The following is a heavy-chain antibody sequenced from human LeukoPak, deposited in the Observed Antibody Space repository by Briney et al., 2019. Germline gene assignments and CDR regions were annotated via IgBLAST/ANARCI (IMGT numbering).Heavy chain of an antibody. CDR3: AKGGGYCGSASCYDRGFYMDV. CDR1: GFTFSDYG. Sequence: PGKSLRLSCAASGFTFSDYGMHWVRQAPGKGLEWLAVKWDDGNNEYYADSLKGRFTVSRDNSKNTLYLQMNSLRAEDTAVYYCAKGGGYCGSASCYDRGFYMDVWGKGTTVTVSS. CDR2: KWDDGNNE. J-gene: IGHJ6*03. D-gene: IGHD2-2*01. V-gene: IGHV3-33*06.